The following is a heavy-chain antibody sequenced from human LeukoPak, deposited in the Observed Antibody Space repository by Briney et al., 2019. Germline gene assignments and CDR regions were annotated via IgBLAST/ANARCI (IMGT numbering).Heavy chain of an antibody. V-gene: IGHV3-7*01. Sequence: GGSLRLSCAASGFTFSSYAMSWVRQATGKGLEWVANKNQDGSAQYYVDSVKGQFTISRDNAKNSLYLQMNSLRVEDTAVYYCARDSESWTETGPRFDYWGQGTLVTVSS. CDR3: ARDSESWTETGPRFDY. J-gene: IGHJ4*02. D-gene: IGHD3-9*01. CDR1: GFTFSSYA. CDR2: KNQDGSAQ.